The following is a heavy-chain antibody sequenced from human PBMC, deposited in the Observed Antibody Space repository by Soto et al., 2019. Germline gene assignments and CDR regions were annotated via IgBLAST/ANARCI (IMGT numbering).Heavy chain of an antibody. J-gene: IGHJ6*02. V-gene: IGHV4-4*02. Sequence: SETLSLTYAVSGGTISSSNWWSWVRQPPGKGLEWIGEIYHSGSTNYNPSLKSRVTISIDKSKNQFSLKLSSVTAADTAVYYCARVSGSYYYGIDVWGQGPTVT. D-gene: IGHD1-26*01. CDR1: GGTISSSNW. CDR2: IYHSGST. CDR3: ARVSGSYYYGIDV.